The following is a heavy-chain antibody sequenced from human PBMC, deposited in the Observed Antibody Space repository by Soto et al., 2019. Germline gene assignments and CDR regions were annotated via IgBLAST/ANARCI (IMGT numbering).Heavy chain of an antibody. CDR2: IDYSGST. D-gene: IGHD6-19*01. Sequence: SETLSLTCTVSGGSISSSSYYWGWIRRPPGKGLEWIGSIDYSGSTHYNPSLQSRVTISVDTSKNQFSLKLTSVTAADTAVYYCARQGSGWKGNYFDYWGQGTLVTVSS. J-gene: IGHJ4*02. CDR3: ARQGSGWKGNYFDY. V-gene: IGHV4-39*01. CDR1: GGSISSSSYY.